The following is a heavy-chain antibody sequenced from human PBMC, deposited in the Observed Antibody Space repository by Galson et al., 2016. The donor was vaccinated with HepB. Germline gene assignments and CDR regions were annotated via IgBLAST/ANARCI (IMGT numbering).Heavy chain of an antibody. CDR3: ARDPTAVRFFDY. J-gene: IGHJ4*02. CDR2: ISSHGGTK. D-gene: IGHD6-6*01. V-gene: IGHV3-30-3*01. Sequence: LEWVALISSHGGTKHYADSVKGRFTISRDNSNKTLSLQMHSLRVEDTAIYYCARDPTAVRFFDYWGRGTLVTVSS.